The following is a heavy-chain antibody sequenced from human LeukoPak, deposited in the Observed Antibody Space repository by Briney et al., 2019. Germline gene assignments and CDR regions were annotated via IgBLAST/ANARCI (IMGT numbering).Heavy chain of an antibody. V-gene: IGHV4-59*01. CDR3: ARALQNYYYGMDV. Sequence: SETLSLTCTVSGGSISGYYWSWVRQPPGKGLEWIVYIFYSGSTTYNPSLKSRVTISQDTSKNQVSLMLSSVTAADTAVYYCARALQNYYYGMDVWGQGTSVTVSS. CDR2: IFYSGST. J-gene: IGHJ6*02. CDR1: GGSISGYY.